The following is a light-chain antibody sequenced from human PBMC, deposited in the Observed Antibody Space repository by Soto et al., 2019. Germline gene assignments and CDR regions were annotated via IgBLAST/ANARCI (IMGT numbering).Light chain of an antibody. V-gene: IGKV3-20*01. Sequence: ESVLTQSQGTLSLSPGERVTLSCRASQTFGSTYLAWYQQRPGQAPRLLIYGASSRASGIPDRFSGSGSGTYFTLTISRLEPEDFAVYYCQQFATSPLYTFGQGTKLEIK. CDR3: QQFATSPLYT. CDR1: QTFGSTY. J-gene: IGKJ2*01. CDR2: GAS.